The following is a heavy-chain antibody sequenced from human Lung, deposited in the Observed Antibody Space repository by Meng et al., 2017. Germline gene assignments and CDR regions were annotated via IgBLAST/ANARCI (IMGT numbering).Heavy chain of an antibody. CDR2: INHSGST. J-gene: IGHJ4*02. CDR3: ARGPTTMAHDFDY. D-gene: IGHD4-11*01. Sequence: QVQLQQWGGVLLRPSQTLSLTCVVSGGSFSDYYWSWIRQPPGKGLEWIGEINHSGSTNYNPSLESRATISVDTSQNNLSLKLSSVTAADSAVYYCARGPTTMAHDFDYWGQGTLVTVSS. CDR1: GGSFSDYY. V-gene: IGHV4-34*01.